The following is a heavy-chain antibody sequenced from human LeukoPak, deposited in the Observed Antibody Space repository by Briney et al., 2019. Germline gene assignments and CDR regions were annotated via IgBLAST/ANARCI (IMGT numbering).Heavy chain of an antibody. Sequence: GGSLRLSCAASGFTFSNYWMSWVRQAPGKGLEWVANIKEDGSQKYYVDSVKGRFTISRDNAKNSLYLQMDSLRAEDTAVYYCARSNAFDIWGQGTLVTVSS. V-gene: IGHV3-7*05. J-gene: IGHJ4*02. CDR2: IKEDGSQK. D-gene: IGHD3-16*01. CDR1: GFTFSNYW. CDR3: ARSNAFDI.